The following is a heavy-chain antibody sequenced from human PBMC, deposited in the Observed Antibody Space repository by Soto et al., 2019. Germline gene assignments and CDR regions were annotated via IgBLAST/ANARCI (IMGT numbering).Heavy chain of an antibody. D-gene: IGHD1-20*01. Sequence: GGSLRLSCAGTGFTFSIYGMHWFRQAPGKGLEWVAVIWNDGGNKYYIDSVKGRFTISRDNTKNTLYLQMNSLRAEDTAVYYCARAHNANFDYWGQGIMVTVSS. V-gene: IGHV3-33*01. CDR2: IWNDGGNK. CDR1: GFTFSIYG. J-gene: IGHJ4*02. CDR3: ARAHNANFDY.